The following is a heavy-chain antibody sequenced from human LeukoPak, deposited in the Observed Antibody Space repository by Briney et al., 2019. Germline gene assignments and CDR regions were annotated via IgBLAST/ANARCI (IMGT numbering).Heavy chain of an antibody. CDR3: ARTKGVAGTEFFHY. CDR2: INPNSGGT. J-gene: IGHJ1*01. D-gene: IGHD6-19*01. Sequence: ASVKVSCKASGYTFTGYYIHWVRQAPGQGLEWMGWINPNSGGTNYAQKFQGWVTMTRDTSMSTAYMQPSRLTSDDTAAYYCARTKGVAGTEFFHYWGQGTLVTVSS. V-gene: IGHV1-2*04. CDR1: GYTFTGYY.